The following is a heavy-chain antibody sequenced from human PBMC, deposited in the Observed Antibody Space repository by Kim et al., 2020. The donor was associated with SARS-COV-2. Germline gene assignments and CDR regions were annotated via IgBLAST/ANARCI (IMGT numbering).Heavy chain of an antibody. CDR1: GFTFSSYG. V-gene: IGHV3-30*18. D-gene: IGHD6-19*01. CDR2: ISYDGSNK. Sequence: GGSLRLSCAASGFTFSSYGMHWVRQAPGKGLEWVAVISYDGSNKYYADSVKGRFTISRDNSKNTLYLQMNSLRAEDTAVYYCAKERGGSVRSGWSYYYYGMDVWGQGTTVPVSS. CDR3: AKERGGSVRSGWSYYYYGMDV. J-gene: IGHJ6*02.